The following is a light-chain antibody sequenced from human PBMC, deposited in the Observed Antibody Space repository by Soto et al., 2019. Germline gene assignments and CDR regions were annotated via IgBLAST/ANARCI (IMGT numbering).Light chain of an antibody. J-gene: IGKJ3*01. Sequence: DLQMTQSPSSLSASVGDRVTITCRPSQNINNHLSWYQQKPGKAPKLLIYAASSLQSGVPSRFSGSGSGTDFSLTISSLQPEDFAIYYCQQSYNTPPTFGPGTKVDIK. CDR3: QQSYNTPPT. CDR2: AAS. CDR1: QNINNH. V-gene: IGKV1-39*01.